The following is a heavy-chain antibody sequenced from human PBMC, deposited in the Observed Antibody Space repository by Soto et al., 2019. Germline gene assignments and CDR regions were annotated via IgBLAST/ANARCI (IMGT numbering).Heavy chain of an antibody. CDR2: IIPIFGTA. Sequence: QVQLVQSGAEVKKPGSSVKVSCKASGGTFSSYAISWVRQAPGQGLEWMGGIIPIFGTANYAQKFQGRVTINSDESTTTAYMELSRLRSEDTAVYYCATQALPNYGYYGMDVWGQGTTVTVSS. J-gene: IGHJ6*02. V-gene: IGHV1-69*05. D-gene: IGHD2-2*01. CDR1: GGTFSSYA. CDR3: ATQALPNYGYYGMDV.